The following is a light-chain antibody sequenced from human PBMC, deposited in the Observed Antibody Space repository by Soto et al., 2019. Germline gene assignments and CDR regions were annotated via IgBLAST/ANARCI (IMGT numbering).Light chain of an antibody. CDR3: QQYNKWPLT. V-gene: IGKV3-15*01. CDR2: DAS. J-gene: IGKJ4*01. Sequence: IVMTQSPDILSVSPGEGAALSCRASQSVGSNLTWYQHKPGQAPRLLIYDASTRATGITARFSGSGFGTEFTLSISSLQSEDFAVYYCQQYNKWPLTFGGGTKGEIK. CDR1: QSVGSN.